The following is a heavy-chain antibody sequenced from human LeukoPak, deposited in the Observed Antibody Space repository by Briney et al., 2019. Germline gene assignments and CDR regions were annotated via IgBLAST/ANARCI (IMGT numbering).Heavy chain of an antibody. D-gene: IGHD3-9*01. CDR3: ARDRTIDDILTLDY. CDR2: IIPIFGTA. CDR1: GGTFSSYA. Sequence: SVKVSCQASGGTFSSYAISWVRQAPGQGLEWMGGIIPIFGTANYAQKFQGRVTITADKSTSTAYMELSSLRSEDTAVYYCARDRTIDDILTLDYWGQGTLVTVSS. J-gene: IGHJ4*02. V-gene: IGHV1-69*06.